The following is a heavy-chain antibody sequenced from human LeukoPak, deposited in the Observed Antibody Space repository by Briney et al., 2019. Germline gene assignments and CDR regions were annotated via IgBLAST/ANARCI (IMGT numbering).Heavy chain of an antibody. CDR3: ARPAWGDYLDY. Sequence: KPSETLSLTCTVSGGSISSTSYYWGWIRQLPGKGLEWIGEINHSGSTNYNPSLKSRVTISVDTSKNQFSLRLSSVTAADTAVYYCARPAWGDYLDYWGQGTLVTVSS. J-gene: IGHJ4*02. D-gene: IGHD3-16*01. CDR2: INHSGST. CDR1: GGSISSTSYY. V-gene: IGHV4-39*07.